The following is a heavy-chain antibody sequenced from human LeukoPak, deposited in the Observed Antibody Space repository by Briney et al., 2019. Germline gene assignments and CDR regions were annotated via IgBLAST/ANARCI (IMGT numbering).Heavy chain of an antibody. CDR3: ARDLGRGSGSYFRMTAYGMDV. CDR1: GFTFSNYG. J-gene: IGHJ6*02. D-gene: IGHD3-10*01. CDR2: ISYDGSNK. V-gene: IGHV3-30*03. Sequence: GGSLRLSCAGSGFTFSNYGMHWVRQAPGKGLEWVALISYDGSNKYYADSVKGRITISRDNSKNSLYLQMNSLRAEDTAVYYCARDLGRGSGSYFRMTAYGMDVWGQGTTVTVSS.